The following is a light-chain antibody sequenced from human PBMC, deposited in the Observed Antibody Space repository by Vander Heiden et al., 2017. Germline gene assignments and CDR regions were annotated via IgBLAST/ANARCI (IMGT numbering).Light chain of an antibody. CDR2: GAS. J-gene: IGKJ1*01. Sequence: AIQMTPSPSSLSASVGDRVTITCRASQGIKNDLGWYQQKPGKAPKLLIYGASSLHSGVPSRFSGSGSGTDFTLTISSLQPEDFATYYCLQDYNYPATFGQGTKVEIK. V-gene: IGKV1-6*01. CDR3: LQDYNYPAT. CDR1: QGIKND.